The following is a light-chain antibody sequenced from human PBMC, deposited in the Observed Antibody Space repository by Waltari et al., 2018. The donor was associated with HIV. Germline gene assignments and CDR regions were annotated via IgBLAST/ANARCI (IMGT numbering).Light chain of an antibody. CDR2: DVT. J-gene: IGLJ3*02. V-gene: IGLV2-14*03. Sequence: QSALTQPASVSGSPGQSITISCAGTSSDVGGYNYVYRFQQHPGKAPKLIIYDVTNRPPGVFNCFSGSKSGNTASLTISGLQAEDEADYYCTSYTNIRTWVFGGGTKLTVL. CDR1: SSDVGGYNY. CDR3: TSYTNIRTWV.